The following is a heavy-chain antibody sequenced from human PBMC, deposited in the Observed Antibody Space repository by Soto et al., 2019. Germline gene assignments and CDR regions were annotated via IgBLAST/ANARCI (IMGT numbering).Heavy chain of an antibody. CDR2: ISYDGSNK. CDR3: ARGGWGLRFPYFNSGMDV. V-gene: IGHV3-30-3*01. D-gene: IGHD3-3*01. J-gene: IGHJ6*02. Sequence: PGGSLRLSCAASGFTFSSYAMDWARQAPGKXLEWVAVISYDGSNKYYAVSVKGRLTISRDNSKNTLYLQMNSQRAEDTAVYYCARGGWGLRFPYFNSGMDVWGQGSTVTVSS. CDR1: GFTFSSYA.